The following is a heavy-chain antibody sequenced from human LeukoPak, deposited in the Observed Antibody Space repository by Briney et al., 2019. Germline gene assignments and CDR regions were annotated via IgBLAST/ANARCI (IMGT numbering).Heavy chain of an antibody. Sequence: SQTLSLTGAVYSGSLSGYSWGWIRQPPGKELEWIGEITHGGSTNYNPSLKSRVTISVDTSKNQFSLRLTSVTAADTAVYYCARGLTLTYWYFDVWGRGTLVTVSS. CDR2: ITHGGST. D-gene: IGHD3-9*01. J-gene: IGHJ2*01. CDR3: ARGLTLTYWYFDV. V-gene: IGHV4-34*01. CDR1: SGSLSGYS.